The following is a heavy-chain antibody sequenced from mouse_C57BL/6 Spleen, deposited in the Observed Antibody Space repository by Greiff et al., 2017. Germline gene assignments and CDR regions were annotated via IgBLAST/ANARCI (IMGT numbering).Heavy chain of an antibody. D-gene: IGHD2-3*01. V-gene: IGHV1-5*01. CDR1: GYTFTSYW. J-gene: IGHJ2*01. Sequence: EVQLQQSGTVLARPGASVKMSCKTSGYTFTSYWMHWVKQRPGQGLEWIGAIYPGNSDTSYNQKFKGKAKLTAVTSASTAYIELSSLTNEDSAVYYCTNDGYYDYFDYWGQGTTLTVSS. CDR3: TNDGYYDYFDY. CDR2: IYPGNSDT.